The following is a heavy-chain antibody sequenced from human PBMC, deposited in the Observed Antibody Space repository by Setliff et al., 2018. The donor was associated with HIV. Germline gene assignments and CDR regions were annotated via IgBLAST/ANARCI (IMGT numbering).Heavy chain of an antibody. J-gene: IGHJ4*02. Sequence: GGSLRLSCAGSDSGDPGFIFSDYFMTWVRQAPGKGLEWLCYISSSGTTTYYGDSVKGRFTISRDNAKNSVHLQMNGLRVEDTAVYFCAAQGVLWGQGTQVTVSS. V-gene: IGHV3-11*04. CDR1: GFIFSDYF. CDR3: AAQGVL. CDR2: ISSSGTTT.